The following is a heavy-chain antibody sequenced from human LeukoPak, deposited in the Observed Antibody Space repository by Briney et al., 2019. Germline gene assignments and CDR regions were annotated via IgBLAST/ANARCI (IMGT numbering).Heavy chain of an antibody. D-gene: IGHD2-2*01. V-gene: IGHV3-23*01. CDR2: ICGSGSST. CDR3: AKGYCSSSSCYSYAFDI. J-gene: IGHJ3*02. Sequence: GGSLRVSCVAPVFTFTTYAMCSVRQAPGTGVEWVWAICGSGSSTYYTHSVKGRFTISRDNSKNTLFLQMNSLRAEDTAVYYCAKGYCSSSSCYSYAFDIWGQGTVVTVSS. CDR1: VFTFTTYA.